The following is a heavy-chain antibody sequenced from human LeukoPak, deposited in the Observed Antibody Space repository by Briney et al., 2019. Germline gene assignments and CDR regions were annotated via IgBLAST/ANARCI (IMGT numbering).Heavy chain of an antibody. CDR3: ARDRRTGRSRGVVVQ. Sequence: GGSLRLSCAPSGFTFDTYAMTWGRQAPGKGLEWVSSISSGGTYIYYAESVRGRSTISRDNTKNFLYLQLSTLRVEDTAVYYCARDRRTGRSRGVVVQWGQGTLVTVSS. CDR2: ISSGGTYI. CDR1: GFTFDTYA. D-gene: IGHD2-15*01. V-gene: IGHV3-21*01. J-gene: IGHJ4*02.